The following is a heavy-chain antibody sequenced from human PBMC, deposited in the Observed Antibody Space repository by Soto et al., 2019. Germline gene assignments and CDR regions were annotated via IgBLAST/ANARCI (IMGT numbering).Heavy chain of an antibody. Sequence: QLQLQESGSGLVKPSQTLSLTCAVSGGSIISGGYSWSWIRQPPGKGLEWIGYIYHSGSTYYNPSLKSRVTISVDRSTNQFSLKLSSVTAADTAVYYCARVRGSYAVLYNWFDPWGQGTLVTVSS. D-gene: IGHD2-2*01. V-gene: IGHV4-30-2*01. CDR3: ARVRGSYAVLYNWFDP. CDR2: IYHSGST. CDR1: GGSIISGGYS. J-gene: IGHJ5*02.